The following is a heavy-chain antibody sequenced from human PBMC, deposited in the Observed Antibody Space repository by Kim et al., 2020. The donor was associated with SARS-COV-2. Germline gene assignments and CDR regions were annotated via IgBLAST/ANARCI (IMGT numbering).Heavy chain of an antibody. CDR3: AKGGSTSWRGYYYYMDV. J-gene: IGHJ6*03. D-gene: IGHD2-2*01. V-gene: IGHV3-9*01. Sequence: VKGRFTISRDNAKKSMYLKMNSLRAEDTALYYCAKGGSTSWRGYYYYMDVWGKGTTVTVSS.